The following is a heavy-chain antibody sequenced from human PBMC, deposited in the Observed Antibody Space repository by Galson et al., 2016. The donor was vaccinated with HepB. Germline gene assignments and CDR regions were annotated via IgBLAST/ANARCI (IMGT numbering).Heavy chain of an antibody. Sequence: SVKVSCKASGDTFTGYYIHWVRQAPGQGLEWMAWLSANSGATNYPQKFQGWVTMTRDTSISTAYMELTSLTSDATAIYYCATSTGYRSGWGAFDIWGQGTMVTVSS. CDR1: GDTFTGYY. V-gene: IGHV1-2*04. CDR3: ATSTGYRSGWGAFDI. J-gene: IGHJ3*02. CDR2: LSANSGAT. D-gene: IGHD6-25*01.